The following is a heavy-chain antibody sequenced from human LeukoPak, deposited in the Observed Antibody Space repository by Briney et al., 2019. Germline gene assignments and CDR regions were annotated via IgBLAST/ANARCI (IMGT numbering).Heavy chain of an antibody. D-gene: IGHD6-13*01. Sequence: PGGSLRLSCAGSGFSFSTSGMHWVRQAPSKGLEWAALIKADGSDQYYADSVKGRFTISGDNSKNTLFLQMNIRIVDDTAVYYFGKGRGTAGARNTWYFDLWGRGTLITVSS. CDR3: GKGRGTAGARNTWYFDL. CDR2: IKADGSDQ. CDR1: GFSFSTSG. J-gene: IGHJ2*01. V-gene: IGHV3-30*02.